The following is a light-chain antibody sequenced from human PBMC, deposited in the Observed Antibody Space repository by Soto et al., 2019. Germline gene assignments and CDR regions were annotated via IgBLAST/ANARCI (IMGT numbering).Light chain of an antibody. CDR1: KSIGTW. CDR2: GAA. Sequence: DIQMTQSPSTLSPSVGDRVTFTCRASKSIGTWLAWYQLKPGKAPNLLIYGAANLGSGVPSRFSGSGSGTEFTLTISSLQPEDFATYYCQQYDSYSYTFGQGTKLDIK. V-gene: IGKV1-5*01. J-gene: IGKJ2*01. CDR3: QQYDSYSYT.